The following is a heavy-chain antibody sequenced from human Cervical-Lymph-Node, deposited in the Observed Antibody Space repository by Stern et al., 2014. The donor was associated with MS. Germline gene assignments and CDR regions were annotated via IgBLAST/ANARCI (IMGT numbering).Heavy chain of an antibody. CDR1: GFTFSDYY. Sequence: VQLVQSGGGLVKPGGSLRLSCAASGFTFSDYYMSWIRQAPGKGLEGISYITSIGSTIYYADSVKGRFTISRDNAQNSLHLQMNSLRVEDTAVYYCARGQTWNDGGLDYWGQGTLVAVSS. CDR3: ARGQTWNDGGLDY. CDR2: ITSIGSTI. J-gene: IGHJ4*02. V-gene: IGHV3-11*01. D-gene: IGHD1-1*01.